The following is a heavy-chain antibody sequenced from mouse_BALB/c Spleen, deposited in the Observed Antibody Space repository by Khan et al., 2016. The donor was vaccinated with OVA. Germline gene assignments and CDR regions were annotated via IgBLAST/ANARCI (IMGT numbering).Heavy chain of an antibody. CDR3: TGGRAY. J-gene: IGHJ3*01. Sequence: EVELVESGPGLVKPSQSLSLTCTVTGYSITSDYAWNWIRQFPGNKLEWMGYISYSGTTSSTPSLKSRISITRDTSKNQFFLQLNSLTTEDTATYYCTGGRAYWGQGTLVTVSA. CDR1: GYSITSDYA. V-gene: IGHV3-2*02. CDR2: ISYSGTT.